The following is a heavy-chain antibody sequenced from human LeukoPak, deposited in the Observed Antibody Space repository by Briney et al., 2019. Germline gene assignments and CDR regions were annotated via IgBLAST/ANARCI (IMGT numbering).Heavy chain of an antibody. CDR2: IKQDGSEK. J-gene: IGHJ4*02. Sequence: GGSLRLSCAASRFTFSSYWMSWVRQAPGKGLEWVANIKQDGSEKYYVDSVKGRFTVSRDNAKNSLYLQMNSLGVEDTAVYYCARPRGFWSGYYPEWGQGTLVTVSS. D-gene: IGHD3-3*01. CDR1: RFTFSSYW. CDR3: ARPRGFWSGYYPE. V-gene: IGHV3-7*01.